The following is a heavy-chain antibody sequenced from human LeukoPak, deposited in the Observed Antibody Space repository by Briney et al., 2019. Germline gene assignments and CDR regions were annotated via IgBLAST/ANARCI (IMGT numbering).Heavy chain of an antibody. J-gene: IGHJ4*02. V-gene: IGHV3-48*03. D-gene: IGHD1-26*01. CDR2: ISRSGSTI. CDR1: GFTFSSYE. Sequence: PGGSLRLSCTASGFTFSSYEMNWVRQAPGKGLEWVSYISRSGSTIYYADSVKGRFTISRDNSRNTLYLQMSGLRPEDTAVYYCARADHYSGGYYGVDYWGQGTLVTVSS. CDR3: ARADHYSGGYYGVDY.